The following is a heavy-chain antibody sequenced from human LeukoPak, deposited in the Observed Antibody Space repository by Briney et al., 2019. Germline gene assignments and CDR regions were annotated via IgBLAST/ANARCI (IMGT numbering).Heavy chain of an antibody. D-gene: IGHD3-3*01. CDR3: ATTTIFGVAYSL. CDR1: GGTFSSYA. J-gene: IGHJ6*04. V-gene: IGHV1-69*13. Sequence: ASVKVSCKASGGTFSSYAISWVRQAPGQGLEWMGGIIPIFGTANYAQKFQGRVTITADESTSTAYMELSSLRSEDTAVYYCATTTIFGVAYSLWGKGTTVTVSS. CDR2: IIPIFGTA.